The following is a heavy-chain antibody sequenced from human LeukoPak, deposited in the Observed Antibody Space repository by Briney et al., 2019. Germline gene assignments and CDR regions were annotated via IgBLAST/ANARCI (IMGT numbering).Heavy chain of an antibody. CDR2: IYYSGST. CDR1: GGSISSYY. V-gene: IGHV4-59*08. J-gene: IGHJ4*02. CDR3: ASDYSDYYLDY. D-gene: IGHD4-11*01. Sequence: SETLSLTCTVSGGSISSYYWSWIRQPPGKGLEWIGYIYYSGSTNYNPSLKSRVTISVGTSKNQFSLKLSSVTAADTAVYYCASDYSDYYLDYWGQGTLVTVSS.